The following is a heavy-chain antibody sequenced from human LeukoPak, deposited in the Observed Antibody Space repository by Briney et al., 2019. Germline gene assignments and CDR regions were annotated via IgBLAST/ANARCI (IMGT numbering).Heavy chain of an antibody. CDR3: ARGGGYYTNDMAV. CDR2: ISFDGSNE. J-gene: IGHJ6*02. D-gene: IGHD3-22*01. CDR1: GFIFRGYA. Sequence: PGRSLRLSCAASGFIFRGYAMHWVRQAPGKGLEWVAVISFDGSNEYYADSVEGRFTISRDNSKNTLDLQMSRLRVEDTAVYYCARGGGYYTNDMAVWGQGTTVAVSS. V-gene: IGHV3-30-3*01.